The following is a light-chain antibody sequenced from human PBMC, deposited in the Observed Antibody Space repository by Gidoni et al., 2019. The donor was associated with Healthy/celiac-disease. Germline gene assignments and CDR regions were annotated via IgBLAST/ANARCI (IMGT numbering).Light chain of an antibody. Sequence: EIVLTQSPGTLSLSPGERATLSCRSSQSVSSSYLAWYQQKPGQAPRLLIHGASSRATGSPDRFSGSGSGTDFTLTISRLEPEDFAVYYCQQYGSSPRVTFGQGTKLEIK. CDR1: QSVSSSY. V-gene: IGKV3-20*01. J-gene: IGKJ2*01. CDR3: QQYGSSPRVT. CDR2: GAS.